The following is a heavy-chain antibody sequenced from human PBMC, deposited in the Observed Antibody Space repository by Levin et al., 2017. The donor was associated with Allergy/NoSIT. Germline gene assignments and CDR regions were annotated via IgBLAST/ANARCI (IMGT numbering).Heavy chain of an antibody. CDR1: GGTFSSYA. J-gene: IGHJ2*01. V-gene: IGHV1-69*13. D-gene: IGHD6-6*01. CDR2: IIPIFGTA. CDR3: AREYSSSSGWYFDL. Sequence: GASVKVSCKASGGTFSSYAISWVRQAPGQGLEWMGGIIPIFGTANYAQKFQGRVTITADESTSTAYMELSSLRSEDTAVYYCAREYSSSSGWYFDLWGRGTLVTVSS.